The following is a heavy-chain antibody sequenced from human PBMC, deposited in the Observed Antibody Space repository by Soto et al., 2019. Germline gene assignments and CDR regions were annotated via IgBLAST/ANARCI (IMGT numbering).Heavy chain of an antibody. D-gene: IGHD3-3*01. J-gene: IGHJ3*02. CDR3: ARDGPRVALRFLEWLMFEGFDI. V-gene: IGHV1-18*01. Sequence: QVQLLQSGAEVKKPGASVKVSCQASGYTFTSYGISWVRQAPGQGLEWMGWISAYNGNTNYAQQLQGRVTMTTDTSTSTAYMELRSLRSDDTAVYYCARDGPRVALRFLEWLMFEGFDIWGQGTMVTVSS. CDR1: GYTFTSYG. CDR2: ISAYNGNT.